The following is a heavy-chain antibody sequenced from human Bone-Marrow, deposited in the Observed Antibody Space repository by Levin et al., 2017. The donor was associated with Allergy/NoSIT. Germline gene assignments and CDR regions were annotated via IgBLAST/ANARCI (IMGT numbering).Heavy chain of an antibody. CDR2: ITWKSGKI. D-gene: IGHD2-21*01. J-gene: IGHJ6*02. CDR3: AKDTTGGNDYSTYYYGMDV. Sequence: SLKISCTASGFTFDDYAMHWVRQIPGKGLQWVSGITWKSGKIGYADSVKGRFSISRDNAKKALYLQMNSLRVEDTALYYCAKDTTGGNDYSTYYYGMDVWGQGTTVTVSS. CDR1: GFTFDDYA. V-gene: IGHV3-9*01.